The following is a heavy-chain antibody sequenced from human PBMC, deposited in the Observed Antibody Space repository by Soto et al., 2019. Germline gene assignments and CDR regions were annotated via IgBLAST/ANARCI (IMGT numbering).Heavy chain of an antibody. Sequence: EVQLLESGGGLVQPGGSLRLSCAASGFTFSSYAMSWVRQAPGKGLEWVPAISGSGGSTYYADSVKGRFTISRDNSKNTLYLQMNSLRAEDTAVYYCAKPILPISNAFDIWSQGTMVTVSS. CDR3: AKPILPISNAFDI. CDR1: GFTFSSYA. CDR2: ISGSGGST. V-gene: IGHV3-23*01. D-gene: IGHD2-15*01. J-gene: IGHJ3*02.